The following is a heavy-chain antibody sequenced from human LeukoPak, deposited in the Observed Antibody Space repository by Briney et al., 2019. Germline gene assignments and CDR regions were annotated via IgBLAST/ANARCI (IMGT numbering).Heavy chain of an antibody. CDR3: ARSIPYGTTWYGRSDY. D-gene: IGHD6-13*01. J-gene: IGHJ4*02. CDR1: GFTFSNYI. CDR2: IKPDGTTK. Sequence: PGGSLRLSCAASGFTFSNYIMNWVRQAPGKGLEWVANIKPDGTTKFYVDSVKGRFTISRDNALNSLYLQMNSLRAEDTAIYYCARSIPYGTTWYGRSDYWGQGTLVTVSS. V-gene: IGHV3-7*03.